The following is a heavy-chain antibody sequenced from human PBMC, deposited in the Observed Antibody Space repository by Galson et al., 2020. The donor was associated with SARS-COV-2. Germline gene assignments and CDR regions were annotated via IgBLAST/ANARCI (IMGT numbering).Heavy chain of an antibody. V-gene: IGHV2-70*01. D-gene: IGHD6-19*01. CDR1: GFSLSTSGMC. J-gene: IGHJ1*01. CDR3: ARMGSPCSGWYPEYFQH. CDR2: IDWDDDK. Sequence: SGPTLVKPTQTLTLTCTFSGFSLSTSGMCVSWFRQPPGKALEWLALIDWDDDKYYSTSLKTRLTISKDTSKNQVVLTMTNMDPVDTATYYCARMGSPCSGWYPEYFQHWGQGTLVTVSS.